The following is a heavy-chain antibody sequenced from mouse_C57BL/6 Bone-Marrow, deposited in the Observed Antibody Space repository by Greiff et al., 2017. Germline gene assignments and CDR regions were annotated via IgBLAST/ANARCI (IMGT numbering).Heavy chain of an antibody. CDR1: GFTFSSYA. V-gene: IGHV5-4*01. Sequence: DVKLVESGGGLVKPGGSLQLSCAASGFTFSSYAMSWVRQTPEKRLEWVATISDGGSYTYYPDNVKGRFTISRDNAKNNLYLQMSHLKSEDTAMYYCARDSYSNSYWYFDVWGTGTTVTVSS. CDR2: ISDGGSYT. D-gene: IGHD2-5*01. CDR3: ARDSYSNSYWYFDV. J-gene: IGHJ1*03.